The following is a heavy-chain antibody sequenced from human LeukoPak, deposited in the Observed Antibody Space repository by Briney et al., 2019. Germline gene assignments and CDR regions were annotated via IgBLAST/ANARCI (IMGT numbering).Heavy chain of an antibody. Sequence: SETLSLTCTVSGGSISSYYWSWIRQPPGKGLEWIGYIYYSESTNYNPSLKSRVTISVDTSKNQFSLKLSSVTAADTAVYYCARHTRGYSYGLLGWFDPWGQGTLVTVSS. D-gene: IGHD5-18*01. CDR3: ARHTRGYSYGLLGWFDP. V-gene: IGHV4-59*08. CDR1: GGSISSYY. CDR2: IYYSEST. J-gene: IGHJ5*02.